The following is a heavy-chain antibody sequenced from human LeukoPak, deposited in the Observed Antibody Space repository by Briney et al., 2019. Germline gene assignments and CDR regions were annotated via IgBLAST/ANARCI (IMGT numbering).Heavy chain of an antibody. CDR1: GYTFTGYY. CDR2: INPNSGGT. V-gene: IGHV1-2*02. J-gene: IGHJ6*02. D-gene: IGHD5-18*01. Sequence: GASVKVSCKASGYTFTGYYMHWVRQAPGQGLEWMGWINPNSGGTNYAQKFQGRVTMTRDTSISTAYMELSRLRSDDTAVYYCARDPLYSFYYYGMDVWGQGTTVTVSS. CDR3: ARDPLYSFYYYGMDV.